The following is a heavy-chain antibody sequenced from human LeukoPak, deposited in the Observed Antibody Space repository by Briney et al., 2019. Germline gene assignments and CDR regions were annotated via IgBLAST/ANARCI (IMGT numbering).Heavy chain of an antibody. Sequence: TSETLSLTCAVSGYSIRSGDYWGWIRPSPGKGLEWIGSIYHSGSTHYNPSLKSRVTISVDTSKNQFSLMLSSVTAADTAVYYCARNRSVTTTPGFDHWGQGTLVTVSS. D-gene: IGHD4-17*01. V-gene: IGHV4-38-2*01. CDR3: ARNRSVTTTPGFDH. CDR2: IYHSGST. CDR1: GYSIRSGDY. J-gene: IGHJ4*02.